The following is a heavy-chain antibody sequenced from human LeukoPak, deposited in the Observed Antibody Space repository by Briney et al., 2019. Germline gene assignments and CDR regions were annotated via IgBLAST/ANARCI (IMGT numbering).Heavy chain of an antibody. D-gene: IGHD4-17*01. CDR2: TSYAGRT. CDR1: GGPISGSSSY. J-gene: IGHJ5*02. Sequence: PSETLSLTCTVSGGPISGSSSYWAWLRQPPGKELEWSGSTSYAGRTFYHPSHGSRVTMSVDTSKSQFSLKLSSVTATDTALYHCARQDECDHGDPNWFDPWGQGSLVTVSS. V-gene: IGHV4-39*01. CDR3: ARQDECDHGDPNWFDP.